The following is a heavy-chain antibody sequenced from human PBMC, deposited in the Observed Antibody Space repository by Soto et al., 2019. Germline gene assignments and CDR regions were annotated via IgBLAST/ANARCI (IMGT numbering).Heavy chain of an antibody. V-gene: IGHV1-2*04. CDR2: INPNTGAT. CDR3: ARSVTTHLAADF. CDR1: GYTFTTYY. D-gene: IGHD4-17*01. Sequence: ASVKVSCKASGYTFTTYYINWVRQAPGQGLEWMGWINPNTGATNYAQKFQGWVTLTRYTSVTTAYMEVSRLTSGDTAVYFCARSVTTHLAADFWGQGTLVTVSS. J-gene: IGHJ4*02.